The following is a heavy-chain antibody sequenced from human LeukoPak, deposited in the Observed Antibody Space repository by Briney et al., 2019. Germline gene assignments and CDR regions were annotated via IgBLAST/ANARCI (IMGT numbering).Heavy chain of an antibody. D-gene: IGHD3-10*01. CDR1: GFTFSDYY. V-gene: IGHV3-11*01. J-gene: IGHJ5*02. CDR3: ARGRYYASFDP. CDR2: ISISSTTI. Sequence: GGSLRLSCAASGFTFSDYYMSWVRQARGEGGEWVSYISISSTTISSAPSLKGRFTISRDNAKNSLYLQMNSLRAEDTAVYYCARGRYYASFDPWGQGTLVTVSS.